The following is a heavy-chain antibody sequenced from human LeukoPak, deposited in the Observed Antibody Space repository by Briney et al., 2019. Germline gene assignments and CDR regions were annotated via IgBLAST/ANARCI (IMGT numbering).Heavy chain of an antibody. CDR3: ARGPRRDYYDSSGYSYFDY. V-gene: IGHV1-2*02. Sequence: ASVKVSCKASGYTFTGYYMHWVRQAPGQGLEWMGWINPNSGGTNYAQKFQGRVTMTRDTSISTAYMELSRLRSDDTAVYYCARGPRRDYYDSSGYSYFDYWGQGTLVTVSS. J-gene: IGHJ4*02. CDR1: GYTFTGYY. D-gene: IGHD3-22*01. CDR2: INPNSGGT.